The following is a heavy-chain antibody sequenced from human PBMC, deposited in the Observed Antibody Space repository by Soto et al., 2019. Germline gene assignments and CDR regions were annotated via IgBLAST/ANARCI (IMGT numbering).Heavy chain of an antibody. CDR3: GKRATSAFYYFYN. V-gene: IGHV3-23*01. CDR2: ISGSGGSP. J-gene: IGHJ4*02. CDR1: GFTFSNYA. Sequence: GGSLRLSCAASGFTFSNYAMNWVRQAPGKGLEWVSTISGSGGSPYYADSVKGRFTISRDNSKNTLYLQMNSLRAGDSAIYYCGKRATSAFYYFYNGGKETRLTVSS. D-gene: IGHD1-26*01.